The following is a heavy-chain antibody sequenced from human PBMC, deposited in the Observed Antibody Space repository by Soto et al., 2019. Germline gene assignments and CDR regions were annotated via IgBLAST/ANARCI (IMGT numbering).Heavy chain of an antibody. CDR2: ISWNSGSI. D-gene: IGHD3-10*01. V-gene: IGHV3-9*01. J-gene: IGHJ3*02. CDR1: GFTFDDYA. CDR3: AKDIRGYLTTAFDI. Sequence: GGSLRLSCAASGFTFDDYAMHWVRQAPGKGLEWVSGISWNSGSIGYADSVKGRFTISRDNAKNSLYLQMNSLRAEDTALYYCAKDIRGYLTTAFDIWGQGTMVTVSS.